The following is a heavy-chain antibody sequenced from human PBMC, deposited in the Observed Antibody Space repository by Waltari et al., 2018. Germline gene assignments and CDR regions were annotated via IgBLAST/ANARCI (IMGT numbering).Heavy chain of an antibody. CDR1: GFTFSSYA. CDR2: ISYDGSNK. D-gene: IGHD6-13*01. J-gene: IGHJ4*02. Sequence: QVQLVESGGGVVQPGRSLRLSCAASGFTFSSYAMHWVRQAPGKGLEWVAVISYDGSNKDYADSVKGRFTISRDNSKNTLYLQMNSLRSEDTAVYYCARGPRHDTHSSTNWGQGTLVTVSS. CDR3: ARGPRHDTHSSTN. V-gene: IGHV3-30-3*01.